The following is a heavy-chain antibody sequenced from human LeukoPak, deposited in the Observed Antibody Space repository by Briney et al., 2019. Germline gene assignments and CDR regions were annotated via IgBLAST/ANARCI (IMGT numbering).Heavy chain of an antibody. Sequence: GGSLRLSCAASGFTVSSNYMSWVRQAPGKGLEWVSVIYSGGGTYYADSVKGRFTISRDNSKNTLYLQMNSLRAEDTAVYYCARVSSGYYLYYYYYYMDVWGKGTTVTVSS. CDR3: ARVSSGYYLYYYYYYMDV. J-gene: IGHJ6*03. CDR2: IYSGGGT. CDR1: GFTVSSNY. V-gene: IGHV3-53*01. D-gene: IGHD3-22*01.